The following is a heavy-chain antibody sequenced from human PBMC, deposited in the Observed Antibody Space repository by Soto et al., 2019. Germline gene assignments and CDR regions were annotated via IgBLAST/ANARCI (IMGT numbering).Heavy chain of an antibody. J-gene: IGHJ4*02. CDR2: ISSSSSTI. CDR3: AREGGVYGGHFDY. Sequence: EVQLVESGGGLVQPGGSLRLSCAASGFTFSSYSMNWVRQAPGKGLEWVSYISSSSSTIYYADSVKGRFTISRDNAKNSLYLQMNSLRDDDTAVYYCAREGGVYGGHFDYWGQGTLVTVSS. D-gene: IGHD4-17*01. V-gene: IGHV3-48*02. CDR1: GFTFSSYS.